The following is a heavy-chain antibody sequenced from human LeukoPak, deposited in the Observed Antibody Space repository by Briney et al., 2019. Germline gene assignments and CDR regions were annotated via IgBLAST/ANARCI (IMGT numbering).Heavy chain of an antibody. CDR2: ISGSGGST. Sequence: PGGSLRLSCAASGFTFSRYAMSWVRQAPGKGLEWVSAISGSGGSTYYADSVKGRFTISRDNSKNTLYLQMNSLRAEDTAVYYCAKTYDFWSGYPEDYWGQGTLVTVSS. V-gene: IGHV3-23*01. CDR3: AKTYDFWSGYPEDY. CDR1: GFTFSRYA. J-gene: IGHJ4*02. D-gene: IGHD3-3*01.